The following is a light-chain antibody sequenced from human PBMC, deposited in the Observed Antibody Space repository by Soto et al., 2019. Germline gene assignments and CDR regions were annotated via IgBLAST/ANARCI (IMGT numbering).Light chain of an antibody. Sequence: DIVMTQSPDSLAVSLGERATINCESSQSVLYTSNNKNYLAWYQQKPGQPPKLLIYWASTRESGVPDRFSGGGSGTDLTLTISYLQAEDVAIYYCQQYYTTPFTFGPGTKVDIK. V-gene: IGKV4-1*01. CDR1: QSVLYTSNNKNY. J-gene: IGKJ3*01. CDR2: WAS. CDR3: QQYYTTPFT.